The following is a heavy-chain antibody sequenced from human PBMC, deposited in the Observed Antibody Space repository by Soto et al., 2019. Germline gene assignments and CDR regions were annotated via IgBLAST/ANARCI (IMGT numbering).Heavy chain of an antibody. CDR2: ISYDGSNK. D-gene: IGHD3-16*02. CDR3: ARGSHDYVWGSYRSTPSPDY. J-gene: IGHJ4*02. V-gene: IGHV3-30-3*01. CDR1: GFTFSSYA. Sequence: GGSLRLSCAASGFTFSSYAMHWVRQAPGKGLEWVAVISYDGSNKYYADSVKGRFTISRDNSKNTLYLQMNSLRAEDTAVYYCARGSHDYVWGSYRSTPSPDYWGQGTLVTVSS.